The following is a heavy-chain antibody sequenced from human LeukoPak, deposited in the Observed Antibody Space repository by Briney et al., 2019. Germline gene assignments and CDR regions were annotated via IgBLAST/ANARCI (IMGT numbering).Heavy chain of an antibody. J-gene: IGHJ4*02. CDR2: INTNTGNP. CDR1: GYNFTSYA. V-gene: IGHV7-4-1*02. CDR3: ARAQYYDFWSGYVFDY. D-gene: IGHD3-3*01. Sequence: GASVKVSCKASGYNFTSYAMNWVRQAPGQGLEWMGWINTNTGNPTYAQGFTGRFVFSLDTSVSTAYLQISSLKAEDTAVYYCARAQYYDFWSGYVFDYWGQGTLVTVSS.